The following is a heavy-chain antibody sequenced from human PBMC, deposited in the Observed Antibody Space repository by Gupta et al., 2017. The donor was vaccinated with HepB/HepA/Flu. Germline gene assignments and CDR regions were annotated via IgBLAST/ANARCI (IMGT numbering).Heavy chain of an antibody. J-gene: IGHJ6*03. CDR2: ISGSGGVT. V-gene: IGHV3-23*01. CDR1: GFSFRNYD. CDR3: ARLAAATGRVYYYYYMDV. D-gene: IGHD2-15*01. Sequence: DVKLLESGGGLVQPGGSLRLSCAASGFSFRNYDMTLVRQAPGTGLEWVSSISGSGGVTFYADSVKGRFTISRDNSKSMLYLQVNSLRAEDTAVYYCARLAAATGRVYYYYYMDVWGTGTAVTVSS.